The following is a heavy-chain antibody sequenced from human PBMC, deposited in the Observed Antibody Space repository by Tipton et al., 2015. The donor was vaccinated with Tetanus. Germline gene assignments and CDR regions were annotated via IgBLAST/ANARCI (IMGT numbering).Heavy chain of an antibody. CDR2: MYYSGSA. CDR1: GGSISGFY. Sequence: LRLSCAISGGSISGFYWAWIRQPPGKGLEWIGHMYYSGSANYNPSLKSRLTISMDTSNDQLSPRLTSVTAADTAIYYCARFSYDSGGFYSYFDHWGRGTLVTVSS. V-gene: IGHV4-59*01. CDR3: ARFSYDSGGFYSYFDH. D-gene: IGHD3-22*01. J-gene: IGHJ4*02.